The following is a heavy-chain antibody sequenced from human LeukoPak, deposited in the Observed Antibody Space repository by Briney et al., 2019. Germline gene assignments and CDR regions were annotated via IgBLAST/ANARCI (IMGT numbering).Heavy chain of an antibody. D-gene: IGHD3-22*01. J-gene: IGHJ1*01. CDR3: TTYYDSSAPLLAGYFQH. Sequence: GGSLRLSCAASGFIFDDYAMHWVRQAPGKGLEWVSGISWNSGRIGHAESVKGRFTISRDSAKNSLYLQMNSLRTEDTALYYCTTYYDSSAPLLAGYFQHWGQGTLVTVSS. V-gene: IGHV3-9*01. CDR2: ISWNSGRI. CDR1: GFIFDDYA.